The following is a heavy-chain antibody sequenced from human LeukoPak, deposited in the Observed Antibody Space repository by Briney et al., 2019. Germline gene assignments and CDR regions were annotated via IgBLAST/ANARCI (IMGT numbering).Heavy chain of an antibody. J-gene: IGHJ6*02. CDR3: VRLNRGSAYYYYGMDV. CDR2: IYPGDYDT. CDR1: GCLFTSYW. Sequence: GESLKISCKGSGCLFTSYWIGWVRQMPGKGLEWMGIIYPGDYDTRYSPSFQGHVTISANKSITTAYLQWSSLKASDTAMYYCVRLNRGSAYYYYGMDVWGQGTTVTVSS. D-gene: IGHD7-27*01. V-gene: IGHV5-51*01.